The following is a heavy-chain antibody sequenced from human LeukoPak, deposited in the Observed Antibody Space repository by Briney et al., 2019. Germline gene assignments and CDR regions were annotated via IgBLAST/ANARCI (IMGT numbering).Heavy chain of an antibody. CDR2: IYYSGST. CDR3: AREVFPNQILKRYYYDSSEGYMDV. D-gene: IGHD3-22*01. Sequence: SETLSLTCTVSGGSISTSNYYWGWIRQPPGKGLEWIGNIYYSGSTYYNPSLKSRVTMSVDTSKNQFSLKLSSVTTADTAVYYCAREVFPNQILKRYYYDSSEGYMDVWGKGTTVTISS. CDR1: GGSISTSNYY. V-gene: IGHV4-39*07. J-gene: IGHJ6*03.